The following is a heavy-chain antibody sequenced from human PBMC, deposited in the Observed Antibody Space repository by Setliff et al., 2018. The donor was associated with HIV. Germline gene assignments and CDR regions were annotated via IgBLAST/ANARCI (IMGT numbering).Heavy chain of an antibody. Sequence: SETLSLTCTVSGGSISSSSYYWGWVRQPPGKGLEWIGSIYHSGSTYYNPSLKSRVTISVDTSKNQFSLKLSSVTAADTAVYYCARLGPYSGYDYYFDYWGQGTLVTVSS. CDR1: GGSISSSSYY. CDR3: ARLGPYSGYDYYFDY. CDR2: IYHSGST. D-gene: IGHD5-12*01. J-gene: IGHJ4*02. V-gene: IGHV4-39*07.